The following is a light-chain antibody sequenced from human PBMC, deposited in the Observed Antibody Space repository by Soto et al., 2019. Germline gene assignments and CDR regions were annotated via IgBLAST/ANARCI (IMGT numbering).Light chain of an antibody. CDR3: AAWDDRLRGLYV. CDR2: RNN. CDR1: SSNIGTNY. Sequence: QAVVTQPPSASGTPGQRVTISCSGSSSNIGTNYVYWYQQLPGTAPKLLIYRNNQRPSGVPDRFSGSKSGTSASLAISGLRSEDEADYYCAAWDDRLRGLYVFGIGNKLTVL. V-gene: IGLV1-47*01. J-gene: IGLJ1*01.